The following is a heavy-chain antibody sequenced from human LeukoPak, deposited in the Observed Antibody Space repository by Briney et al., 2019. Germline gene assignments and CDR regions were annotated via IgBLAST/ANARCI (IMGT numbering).Heavy chain of an antibody. D-gene: IGHD1-1*01. CDR2: ISPRSDYI. Sequence: GASLRLPCAASGFTFSSYSMNWVRQAPGKGLEWVSSISPRSDYIYYADSLKGRFTISRDNAKDSLYLQMNSLRAEDTAVYYCSRGGTDDPFNSWGQGTLVTVSS. V-gene: IGHV3-21*01. CDR1: GFTFSSYS. J-gene: IGHJ4*02. CDR3: SRGGTDDPFNS.